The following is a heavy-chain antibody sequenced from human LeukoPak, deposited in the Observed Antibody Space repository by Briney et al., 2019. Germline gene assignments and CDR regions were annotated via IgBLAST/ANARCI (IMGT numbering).Heavy chain of an antibody. J-gene: IGHJ4*02. CDR3: AKGVKVGANYFDY. V-gene: IGHV3-53*01. CDR2: IYSGGST. D-gene: IGHD1-26*01. CDR1: GFTVSSNY. Sequence: PGGSLRLSCAASGFTVSSNYMSWVRQAPGKGLEWVSLIYSGGSTYYADSVKGRFTISRDNSKNTLYMQVNSLRAEDTAVYYCAKGVKVGANYFDYWGQGTLVTVSS.